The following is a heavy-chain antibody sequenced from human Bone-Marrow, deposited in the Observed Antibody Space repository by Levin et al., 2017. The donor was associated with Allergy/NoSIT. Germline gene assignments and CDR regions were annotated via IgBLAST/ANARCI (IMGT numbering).Heavy chain of an antibody. CDR2: IIPILGIA. D-gene: IGHD4-17*01. Sequence: GGSLRLSCKASGGTFSSYTISWVRQAPGQGLEWMGRIIPILGIANYAQKFQGRVTITADKSTSTAYMELSSLRSEDTAVYYCARESYGDYGWDDYWGQGTLVTVSS. CDR3: ARESYGDYGWDDY. CDR1: GGTFSSYT. J-gene: IGHJ4*02. V-gene: IGHV1-69*04.